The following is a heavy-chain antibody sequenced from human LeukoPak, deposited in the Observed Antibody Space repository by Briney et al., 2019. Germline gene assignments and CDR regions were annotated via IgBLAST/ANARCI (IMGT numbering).Heavy chain of an antibody. J-gene: IGHJ6*03. CDR1: GLPFSTYE. V-gene: IGHV3-48*03. D-gene: IGHD4-17*01. CDR3: ARDATTELGTVYMDV. Sequence: GGSLRLSCAASGLPFSTYEINWVRQAPGKGLEWLSHISTSGSSIHYADSVKGRFTISRDNAKNSLYLQMNSLRVEDTAVYYCARDATTELGTVYMDVWGKGTTVTISS. CDR2: ISTSGSSI.